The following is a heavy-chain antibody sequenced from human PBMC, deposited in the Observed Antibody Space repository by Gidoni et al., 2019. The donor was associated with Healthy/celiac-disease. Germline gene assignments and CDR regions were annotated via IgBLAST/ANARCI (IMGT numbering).Heavy chain of an antibody. CDR2: ISYDGSNK. D-gene: IGHD6-6*01. CDR3: AKDARGVSTSFDY. CDR1: GFPFSSYG. V-gene: IGHV3-30*18. Sequence: QVQLVESGGGVVQPGRSLRLSCAASGFPFSSYGMHWVRQAPGKGLEWVAVISYDGSNKYYADSVKGRFTISRDNSKNTLYLQMNSLRAEDTAVYYCAKDARGVSTSFDYWGQGTLVTVSS. J-gene: IGHJ4*02.